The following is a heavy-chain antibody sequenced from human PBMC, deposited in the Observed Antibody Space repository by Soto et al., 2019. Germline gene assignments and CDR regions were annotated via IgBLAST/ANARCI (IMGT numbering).Heavy chain of an antibody. CDR2: ISYDGSNK. CDR1: GFTFSSYG. Sequence: GGSLRLSCAASGFTFSSYGMHWVRQAPGKGLEWVAVISYDGSNKYYADSVKGRFTISRDNSKNTLYLQMNSLRAEDTAVYYCAKDISDFWSGSLNWFDPWGQGTLVTSPQ. V-gene: IGHV3-30*18. D-gene: IGHD3-3*01. J-gene: IGHJ5*02. CDR3: AKDISDFWSGSLNWFDP.